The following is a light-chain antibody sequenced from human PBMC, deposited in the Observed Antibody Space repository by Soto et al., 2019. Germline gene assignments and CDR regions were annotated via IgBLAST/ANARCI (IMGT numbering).Light chain of an antibody. V-gene: IGKV3-20*01. CDR2: VAS. CDR3: HQYGSLYT. J-gene: IGKJ2*01. CDR1: QSVSSSS. Sequence: EMVLTQSPGTLSWSPGERATLSCRASQSVSSSSLAWYQQKPGQAPRSLIYVASSRATGIPDRFSGSWSGTDYSLTISRLEPDDFAVYYFHQYGSLYTFGQGTRLEI.